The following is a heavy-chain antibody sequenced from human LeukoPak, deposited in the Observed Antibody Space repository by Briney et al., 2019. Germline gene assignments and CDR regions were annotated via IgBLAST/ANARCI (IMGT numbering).Heavy chain of an antibody. CDR2: IYYSGST. V-gene: IGHV4-61*08. D-gene: IGHD3-22*01. CDR1: GGSISSGDYY. CDR3: ARGENYYDSSGYYPFDY. Sequence: PSETLSLTCTVSGGSISSGDYYWSWIRQPPGKGLEWIGYIYYSGSTNYNPSLKSRVTISVDTSKNQFSLKLSSVTAADTAVYYCARGENYYDSSGYYPFDYWGQGTLVTVSS. J-gene: IGHJ4*02.